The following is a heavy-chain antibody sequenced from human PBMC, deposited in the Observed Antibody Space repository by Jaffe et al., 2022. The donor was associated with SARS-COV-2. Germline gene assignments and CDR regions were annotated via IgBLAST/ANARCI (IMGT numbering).Heavy chain of an antibody. Sequence: EVQLLESGGGLGQPGGSLRLSCEVSGFTFKNEAMSWVRQAPGKGLEWVSSINGAGTGINYADSVKGRFVISRDNSKNTLYLQMNSLRVDDTARYYCTKAWLFVDSWGQGTLVNVSS. J-gene: IGHJ4*02. CDR2: INGAGTGI. D-gene: IGHD2-21*01. V-gene: IGHV3-23*01. CDR1: GFTFKNEA. CDR3: TKAWLFVDS.